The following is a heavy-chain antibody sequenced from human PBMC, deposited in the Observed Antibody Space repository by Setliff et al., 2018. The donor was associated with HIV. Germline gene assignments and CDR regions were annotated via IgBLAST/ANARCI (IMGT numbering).Heavy chain of an antibody. CDR2: INQSENT. Sequence: PSETLSLTCTVYGGSFSGYYWSWIRQPPGMGLEWIGEINQSENTNYNPSLKSRVTISVDTSKNQFSLMLGSMTAADTAVYYCARISWLGESTPDYWGQGTLVTVSS. V-gene: IGHV4-34*01. CDR3: ARISWLGESTPDY. CDR1: GGSFSGYY. D-gene: IGHD3-10*01. J-gene: IGHJ4*02.